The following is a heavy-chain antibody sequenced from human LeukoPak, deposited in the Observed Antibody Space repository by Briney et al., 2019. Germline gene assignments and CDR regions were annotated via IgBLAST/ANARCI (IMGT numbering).Heavy chain of an antibody. J-gene: IGHJ4*02. Sequence: GGSLRLSCAASGFTFSSYSMNWVRQAPGKGLEWGSSISSSSTYIYYADSVKGGFTISRANAKNTLYLQMNSLTAEDTAIYYYARDRGMAHYGDHDSWGQGILVTVSS. V-gene: IGHV3-21*01. CDR2: ISSSSTYI. CDR3: ARDRGMAHYGDHDS. D-gene: IGHD4-17*01. CDR1: GFTFSSYS.